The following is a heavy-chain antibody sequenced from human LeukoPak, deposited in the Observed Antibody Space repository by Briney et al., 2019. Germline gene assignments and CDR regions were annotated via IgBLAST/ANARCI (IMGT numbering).Heavy chain of an antibody. V-gene: IGHV3-49*04. CDR2: IRSKAYGGTT. J-gene: IGHJ4*02. CDR1: GFTFGDYA. CDR3: TTYYYGSGSYYPMSD. Sequence: GGSLRLSCTASGFTFGDYAMSWVRQAPGKGLEWVGFIRSKAYGGTTEYAASVEDRFTISRDDSKSIAYLQMNSLKTEDTAVYYCTTYYYGSGSYYPMSDWGQGTLVTVSS. D-gene: IGHD3-10*01.